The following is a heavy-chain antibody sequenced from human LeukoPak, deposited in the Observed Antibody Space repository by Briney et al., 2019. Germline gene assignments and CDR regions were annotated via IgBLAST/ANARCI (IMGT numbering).Heavy chain of an antibody. CDR1: GFTFSSYS. V-gene: IGHV3-21*01. Sequence: GGSLRLSCAASGFTFSSYSMNWVRQAPGKGLEWVSSISSSSSYTYYADSVKGRFTISRDNAKNSLYLQMNSLRAEDTAVYYCARDSEQNHDYGDYPDYWGQGTLVTVSS. D-gene: IGHD4-17*01. CDR3: ARDSEQNHDYGDYPDY. CDR2: ISSSSSYT. J-gene: IGHJ4*02.